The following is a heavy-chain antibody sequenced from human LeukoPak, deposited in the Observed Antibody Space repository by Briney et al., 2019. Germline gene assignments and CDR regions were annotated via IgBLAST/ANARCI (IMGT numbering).Heavy chain of an antibody. CDR2: INPNTGGT. CDR3: ARDRSRGSGQFDP. Sequence: ASVKVSCKASGYTFTAYYIHWVRQAPGQGLEWMGWINPNTGGTGYAQIFQGRVIMTWDPSISTAYMELARLRSDDTAIYCCARDRSRGSGQFDPWGQGTLVTVSS. D-gene: IGHD3-10*01. V-gene: IGHV1-2*02. CDR1: GYTFTAYY. J-gene: IGHJ5*02.